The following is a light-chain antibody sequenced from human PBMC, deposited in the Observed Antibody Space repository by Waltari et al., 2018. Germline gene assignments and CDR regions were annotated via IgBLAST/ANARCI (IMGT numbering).Light chain of an antibody. CDR3: SSQTLDGLVL. J-gene: IGLJ2*01. V-gene: IGLV2-14*03. Sequence: QSALTQPASVSGSPGQSITISCSGVGSAVGASDHASWHQHHPGKAPQVIIYDVTNRPSGVSDRFSASKSANTASLTISRLQPEDEADYYCSSQTLDGLVLFGGGTRLTVL. CDR1: GSAVGASDH. CDR2: DVT.